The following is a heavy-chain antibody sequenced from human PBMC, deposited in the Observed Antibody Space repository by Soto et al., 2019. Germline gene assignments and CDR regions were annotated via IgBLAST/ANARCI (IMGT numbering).Heavy chain of an antibody. D-gene: IGHD2-8*02. CDR1: GGSISIDGYS. J-gene: IGHJ2*01. CDR3: ARTGQKYFDL. V-gene: IGHV4-30-2*01. Sequence: QLQLQESGSGLVKPSQTLSLTCAVSGGSISIDGYSWSWVRQPPGKGLEWIGYIYHSGSTYYNPSRERRVTISVDRARNQFSLSLTSVTGADTAVYFCARTGQKYFDLWGRGTLVTVSS. CDR2: IYHSGST.